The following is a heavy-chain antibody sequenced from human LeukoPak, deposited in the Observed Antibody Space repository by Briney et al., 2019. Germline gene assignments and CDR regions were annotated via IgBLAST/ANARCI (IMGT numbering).Heavy chain of an antibody. J-gene: IGHJ4*02. CDR1: GYTFTSYY. V-gene: IGHV1-46*01. Sequence: ASVKVSCKASGYTFTSYYMHWVRQAPGQGLEWMGIINPSGGSTSYAQKFQGRVTMTRDMSTSTVYMELSSLRSEDTAVYYCARDYYGSGSYGYFDYWGQGTLVTVSS. CDR3: ARDYYGSGSYGYFDY. D-gene: IGHD3-10*01. CDR2: INPSGGST.